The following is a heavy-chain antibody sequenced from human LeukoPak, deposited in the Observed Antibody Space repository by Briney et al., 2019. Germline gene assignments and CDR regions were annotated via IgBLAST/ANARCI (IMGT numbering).Heavy chain of an antibody. J-gene: IGHJ4*02. V-gene: IGHV3-23*01. Sequence: GGSLRLSCAASGFTFSSYAMSWVRQAPGKGLEWVSAISGSGGSTYYADSVKGRFTISRDNSKNTLYLQMNSLRTEDTAAYYCARGSSYGGYGFDYWGQGTLVTVSS. CDR3: ARGSSYGGYGFDY. CDR1: GFTFSSYA. D-gene: IGHD5-12*01. CDR2: ISGSGGST.